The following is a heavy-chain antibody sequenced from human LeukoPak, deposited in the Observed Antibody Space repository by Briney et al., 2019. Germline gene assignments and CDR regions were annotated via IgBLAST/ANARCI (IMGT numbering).Heavy chain of an antibody. CDR2: INHSGST. D-gene: IGHD2-2*01. CDR3: ARRSTYPPIVVVPAAEGGVYGMDV. J-gene: IGHJ6*02. Sequence: SETLSLTCAVYGGSFRGYYWSWIRQPPGKGLEGIGEINHSGSTNYNPSLKSRVTITVDTSNNQFSLKLTSVTAADTAVYYCARRSTYPPIVVVPAAEGGVYGMDVWGQGTTVTVSS. V-gene: IGHV4-34*01. CDR1: GGSFRGYY.